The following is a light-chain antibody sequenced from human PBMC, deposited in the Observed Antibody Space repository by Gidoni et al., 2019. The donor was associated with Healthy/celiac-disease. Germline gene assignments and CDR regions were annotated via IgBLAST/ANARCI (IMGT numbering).Light chain of an antibody. Sequence: EIVMTQSPATLSVSPGERATLPCRASQSVSSNLAWYQQNPGQAPRLLIYGASTRATGIPARFSGSGSGTEFTLTISSLQSEDFAVYYCQHGWTFXQXTKLEIK. J-gene: IGKJ2*02. CDR1: QSVSSN. CDR2: GAS. V-gene: IGKV3-15*01. CDR3: QHGWT.